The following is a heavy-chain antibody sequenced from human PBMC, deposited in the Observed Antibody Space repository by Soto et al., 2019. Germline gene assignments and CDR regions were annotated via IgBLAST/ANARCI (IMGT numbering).Heavy chain of an antibody. CDR3: ARGYRDDYYDAFGAFDI. V-gene: IGHV4-61*01. CDR2: IYYSGST. CDR1: GGSVSSGSYY. Sequence: SETLSLTCTVPGGSVSSGSYYWSWIRQPPGKGLEWIGYIYYSGSTNYNPSLKSRVTISVDTSKNQFSLKLSSLTAADTAVYYCARGYRDDYYDAFGAFDIWGQGTMVTVSS. J-gene: IGHJ3*02. D-gene: IGHD3-22*01.